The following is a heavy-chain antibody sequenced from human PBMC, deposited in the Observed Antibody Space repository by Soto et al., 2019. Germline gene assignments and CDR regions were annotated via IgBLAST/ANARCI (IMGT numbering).Heavy chain of an antibody. J-gene: IGHJ4*02. D-gene: IGHD6-19*01. CDR3: ASFPVAGRGYYFDY. Sequence: SETLSLTCAVSGGSISSSNWWSWVRQPPGKGLEWIGEIYHSGSTNYNPSLKSRVTISVDKSKNQFSLKLSSVTAADTAVYYCASFPVAGRGYYFDYWGQGTLVTVSS. CDR1: GGSISSSNW. CDR2: IYHSGST. V-gene: IGHV4-4*02.